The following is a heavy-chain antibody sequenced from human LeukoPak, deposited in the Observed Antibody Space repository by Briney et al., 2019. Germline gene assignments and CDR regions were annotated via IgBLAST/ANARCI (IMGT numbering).Heavy chain of an antibody. J-gene: IGHJ4*02. CDR3: TRSFFSYGYFDY. V-gene: IGHV3-53*01. D-gene: IGHD5-18*01. CDR2: IYSGGNT. CDR1: GFSVSDNY. Sequence: GRSLRLSCAASGFSVSDNYMSWVRQAPGKGLEWVSVIYSGGNTYYADSVKGRFTISRDNSKSTLHLQMNSLRAEDTAVYYCTRSFFSYGYFDYWGQGTLVTVSS.